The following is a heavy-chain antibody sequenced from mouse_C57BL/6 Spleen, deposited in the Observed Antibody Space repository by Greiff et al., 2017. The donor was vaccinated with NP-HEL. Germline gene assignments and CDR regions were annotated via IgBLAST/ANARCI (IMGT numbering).Heavy chain of an antibody. D-gene: IGHD2-4*01. CDR1: GFTFSSYG. V-gene: IGHV5-6*01. CDR3: ARLGDYDEEAWFAY. CDR2: ISSGGSYT. Sequence: EVQVVESGGDLVKPGGSLKLSCAASGFTFSSYGMSWVRQTPDKRLEWVATISSGGSYTYYPDSVKGRFTISRDNAKNTLYLQMSSLKSEDTAMYYCARLGDYDEEAWFAYWGQGTLVTVSA. J-gene: IGHJ3*01.